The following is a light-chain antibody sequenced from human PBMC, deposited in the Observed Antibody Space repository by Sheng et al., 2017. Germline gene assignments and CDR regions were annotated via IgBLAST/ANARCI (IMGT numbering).Light chain of an antibody. V-gene: IGLV2-23*01. Sequence: QSALSQPASVSGSLGQSITISCTGSSRDVGGYKYVSWYQQHPGKAPKVMIYEGNKRPSGVSNRFSGSKSGNTASLTISGLQAEDETDYYCCSYAGSGTYVFGTGTKVTVL. CDR1: SRDVGGYKY. J-gene: IGLJ1*01. CDR2: EGN. CDR3: CSYAGSGTYV.